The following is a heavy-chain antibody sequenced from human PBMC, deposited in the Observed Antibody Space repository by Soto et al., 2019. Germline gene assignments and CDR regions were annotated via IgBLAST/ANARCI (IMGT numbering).Heavy chain of an antibody. Sequence: SETLSLTCTVSGGSISSGDYYWSWIRQPPGKGLEWIGYIYYSGSTYYNPSLKSRVTISVDTSKNQFSLKLSSVTAADTAVYYCARVGWDYGDFSASGRDVWGQGTTGTVS. J-gene: IGHJ6*02. CDR1: GGSISSGDYY. CDR2: IYYSGST. V-gene: IGHV4-30-4*01. CDR3: ARVGWDYGDFSASGRDV. D-gene: IGHD4-17*01.